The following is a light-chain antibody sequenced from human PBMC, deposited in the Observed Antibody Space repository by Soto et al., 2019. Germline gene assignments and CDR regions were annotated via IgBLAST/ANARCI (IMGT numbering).Light chain of an antibody. V-gene: IGKV3-20*01. CDR1: QSVSSSY. CDR3: QQYNNWPPIT. J-gene: IGKJ5*01. Sequence: EIVLTQSPGTLSLSPGERATLSWRASQSVSSSYLAWYQQKPGQPPRLLIYGASSRATGIPDRFSGSGSGTEFTLTISSLQSEDFAVYYCQQYNNWPPITFGQGTRLEIK. CDR2: GAS.